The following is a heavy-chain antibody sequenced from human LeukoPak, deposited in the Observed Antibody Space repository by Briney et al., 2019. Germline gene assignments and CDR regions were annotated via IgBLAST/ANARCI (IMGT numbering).Heavy chain of an antibody. J-gene: IGHJ3*02. CDR1: GASISSHY. CDR3: ARSYCGGGSCGAFDI. V-gene: IGHV4-59*11. CDR2: IYYSGNT. D-gene: IGHD2-15*01. Sequence: SETLSLTCSVSGASISSHYWSWIRQPPGKGLEWIGYIYYSGNTNYNPSLKSRVTISVDTSKNQFSLRLSSVTAADTAVYYCARSYCGGGSCGAFDIWGQGTMVTVSS.